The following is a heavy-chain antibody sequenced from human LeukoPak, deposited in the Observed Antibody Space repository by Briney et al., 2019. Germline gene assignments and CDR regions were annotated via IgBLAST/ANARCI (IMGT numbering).Heavy chain of an antibody. D-gene: IGHD6-19*01. V-gene: IGHV3-30-3*01. Sequence: GGSLRLSCAASGFTFSSYAMHWVRQAPGKGLEWVAVISYDGSNKYYADSVKGRFTISRDNSKNTLFVQMNSLRTEDTAVYYCARSGVQWQWLLTYDAFDIWGQGTMVTVSS. J-gene: IGHJ3*02. CDR3: ARSGVQWQWLLTYDAFDI. CDR2: ISYDGSNK. CDR1: GFTFSSYA.